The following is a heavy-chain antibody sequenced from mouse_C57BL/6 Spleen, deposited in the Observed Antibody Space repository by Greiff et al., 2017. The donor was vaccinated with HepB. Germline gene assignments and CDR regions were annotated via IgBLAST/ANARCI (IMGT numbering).Heavy chain of an antibody. V-gene: IGHV5-17*01. CDR2: ISSGSSTI. D-gene: IGHD1-1*01. Sequence: EVNAVESGGGLVKPRGSLKLPCAASGFTFSDYGMHWVRQAPEKGLEWVAYISSGSSTIYYADTVKSRITLSKDNAKNTLFLQMTSLRSEYTAMYYCAGGLTTVVYWYFDVWGTGTTVTVSS. CDR3: AGGLTTVVYWYFDV. CDR1: GFTFSDYG. J-gene: IGHJ1*03.